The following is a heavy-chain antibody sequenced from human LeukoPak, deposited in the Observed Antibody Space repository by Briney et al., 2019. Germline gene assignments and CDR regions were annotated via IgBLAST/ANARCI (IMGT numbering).Heavy chain of an antibody. CDR2: ISGSGGST. V-gene: IGHV3-23*01. Sequence: GGSLRLSCGASGFTFSSYAMTWVRQAPGKGLEWVSGISGSGGSTYYADSVKGRFTFSRDNSKNTLYLQMNSLRVEDTAVYYCAKPGYSSSWYRNFDYWGQGTLVTVSS. D-gene: IGHD6-13*01. CDR1: GFTFSSYA. CDR3: AKPGYSSSWYRNFDY. J-gene: IGHJ4*02.